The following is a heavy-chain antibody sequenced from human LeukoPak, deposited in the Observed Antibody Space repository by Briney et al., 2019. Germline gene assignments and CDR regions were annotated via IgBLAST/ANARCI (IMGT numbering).Heavy chain of an antibody. CDR3: AKAPYPFGFGELEGEGYYFDY. Sequence: GGSLRLSCAASGFTFSSYGMHWVRQAPGKGLEWVAVISYDGSNKYYADPVKGRFTISRDNSKNTLYLQMNSLRAEDTAVYYCAKAPYPFGFGELEGEGYYFDYWGQGTLVTVSS. CDR1: GFTFSSYG. J-gene: IGHJ4*02. CDR2: ISYDGSNK. V-gene: IGHV3-30*18. D-gene: IGHD3-10*01.